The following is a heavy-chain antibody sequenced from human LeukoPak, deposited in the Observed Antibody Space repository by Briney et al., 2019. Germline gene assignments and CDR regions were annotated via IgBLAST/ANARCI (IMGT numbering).Heavy chain of an antibody. CDR1: GFTFRNYG. CDR2: IYYDGSNQ. V-gene: IGHV3-33*01. D-gene: IGHD3-10*01. J-gene: IGHJ4*02. CDR3: ARDRGQSYFDY. Sequence: GRSLRLSCATSGFTFRNYGMHWVRQAPGKGLEWVAIIYYDGSNQYYADSVKGRFTISRDNSKNTLYLQLNSLRAEDMAMYYCARDRGQSYFDYWGQGTLVTVSS.